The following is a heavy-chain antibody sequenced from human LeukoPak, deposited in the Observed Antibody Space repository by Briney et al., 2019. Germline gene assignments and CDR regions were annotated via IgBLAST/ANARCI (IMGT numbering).Heavy chain of an antibody. CDR2: INPNSGGT. CDR1: GYTFTCDC. CDR3: ARESVIAAYLNY. J-gene: IGHJ4*02. V-gene: IGHV1-2*02. D-gene: IGHD6-13*01. Sequence: ASVTVSCTASGYTFTCDCMHCARQAPGQGLEWMGWINPNSGGTNYAQKFQGRVTMTRDTSISTAYMELSRLRSDDTAVYYCARESVIAAYLNYWGQGTLVTVSS.